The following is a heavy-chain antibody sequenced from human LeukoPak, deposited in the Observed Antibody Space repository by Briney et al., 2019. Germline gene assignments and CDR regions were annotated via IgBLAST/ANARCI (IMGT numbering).Heavy chain of an antibody. CDR2: IRAYNGNT. CDR3: ARDSDYYYDSSAWGFDY. V-gene: IGHV1-18*01. Sequence: ASVKVSCKVSGYTFTSYGISWVRQAPGQGLEWMSSIRAYNGNTNYAQKLQGRVTMTTDTSTSTAYMELRSLRSDDTAVYYCARDSDYYYDSSAWGFDYWGQGTLVTVSS. J-gene: IGHJ4*02. D-gene: IGHD3-22*01. CDR1: GYTFTSYG.